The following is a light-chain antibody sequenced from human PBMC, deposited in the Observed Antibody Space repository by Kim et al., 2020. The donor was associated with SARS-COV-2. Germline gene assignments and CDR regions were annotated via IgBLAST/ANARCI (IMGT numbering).Light chain of an antibody. V-gene: IGKV1-39*01. CDR3: QHSYDTPPYT. Sequence: DIQLTQSPSSLSASVGDRVTITCRASQTISNSLNWYQHKPGKAPKLLIYTASSLQSGVPSRFSGSGSGTDFTLTISTLQPEDFATYYCQHSYDTPPYTFGQGTKLEI. CDR2: TAS. J-gene: IGKJ2*01. CDR1: QTISNS.